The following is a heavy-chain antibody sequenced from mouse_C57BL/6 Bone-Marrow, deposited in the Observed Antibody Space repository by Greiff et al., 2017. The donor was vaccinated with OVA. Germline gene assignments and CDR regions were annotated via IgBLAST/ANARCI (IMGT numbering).Heavy chain of an antibody. J-gene: IGHJ3*01. CDR2: ISYDGSN. CDR3: AREGAY. Sequence: VQLQQSGPGLVKPSQSLSLTCSVTGYSITSGYYWNWIRQFPGNQLEWMGYISYDGSNNSNPSLKNRISITRDTSKNQFFLKLNSVTTEDTATYYCAREGAYWGQGTLVTVSA. V-gene: IGHV3-6*01. CDR1: GYSITSGYY.